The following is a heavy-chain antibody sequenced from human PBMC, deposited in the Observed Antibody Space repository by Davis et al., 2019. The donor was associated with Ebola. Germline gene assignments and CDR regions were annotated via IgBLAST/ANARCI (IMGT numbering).Heavy chain of an antibody. CDR2: SRNKIYSHTT. V-gene: IGHV3-72*01. D-gene: IGHD3-22*01. Sequence: GESLKISCATSGFSFSDHYMDWVRQAPGKGLEWVGRSRNKIYSHTTEYAASVKGRFTISRDDSKNLLYLQMNSLKTEDTAVYYCAKDAFPPITMIWRGHGLDIWGQGTMVTVSS. CDR1: GFSFSDHY. CDR3: AKDAFPPITMIWRGHGLDI. J-gene: IGHJ3*02.